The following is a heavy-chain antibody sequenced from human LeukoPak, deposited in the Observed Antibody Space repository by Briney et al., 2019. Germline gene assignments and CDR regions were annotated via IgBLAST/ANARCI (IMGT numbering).Heavy chain of an antibody. CDR2: INPNSGGT. V-gene: IGHV1-2*02. J-gene: IGHJ3*02. Sequence: ASVKVSCKASGYTFTGYYMHWVRQAPGQGLEWMGWINPNSGGTNYAQKFQGRVTMTRDTSISTAYMELSRLRSDDTVVYYCARDALVGATSAFDIWGQGTMVTVS. D-gene: IGHD1-26*01. CDR3: ARDALVGATSAFDI. CDR1: GYTFTGYY.